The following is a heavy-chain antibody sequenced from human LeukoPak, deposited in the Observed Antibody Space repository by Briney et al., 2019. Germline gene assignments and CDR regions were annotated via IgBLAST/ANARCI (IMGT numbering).Heavy chain of an antibody. CDR1: GYTFTSYD. CDR2: MNPNSGNT. V-gene: IGHV1-8*01. J-gene: IGHJ5*02. CDR3: ASSPYYYDSSGLWPRGWFDP. D-gene: IGHD3-22*01. Sequence: ASVKVSCKASGYTFTSYDINWVRQATGQGLEWMGWMNPNSGNTGYAQKFQGRATMTRNTSISTAYMELSSLRSEDTAVYYCASSPYYYDSSGLWPRGWFDPWGQGTLVTVSS.